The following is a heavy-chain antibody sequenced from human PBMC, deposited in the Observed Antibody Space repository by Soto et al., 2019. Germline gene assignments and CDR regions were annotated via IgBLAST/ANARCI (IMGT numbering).Heavy chain of an antibody. CDR2: IYYSGRT. D-gene: IGHD3-10*01. CDR1: GGSISSYY. J-gene: IGHJ6*02. CDR3: ARDSFLWFGDRSNYYYYYGMDV. Sequence: SETLSLTCTVSGGSISSYYWSWIRQPPGKGLEWIGYIYYSGRTNYNPSLKSRVTISVDTSKNQFSLKLSSVTAADTAVYYCARDSFLWFGDRSNYYYYYGMDVWGQGTTVTVSS. V-gene: IGHV4-59*01.